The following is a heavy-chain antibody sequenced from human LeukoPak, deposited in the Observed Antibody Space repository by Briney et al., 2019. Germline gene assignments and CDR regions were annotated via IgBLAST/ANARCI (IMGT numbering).Heavy chain of an antibody. CDR1: GGSISSYY. CDR2: IHYSGST. V-gene: IGHV4-59*01. D-gene: IGHD3-3*01. J-gene: IGHJ4*02. CDR3: ARVFAARHVDY. Sequence: SETLPLTCTVSGGSISSYYWGWIRQPPGKGLEWIGYIHYSGSTNYNSSLKSRVTISVDTSKNQFSLKLSSVIAADTAVYYCARVFAARHVDYWGQGTLVTVSS.